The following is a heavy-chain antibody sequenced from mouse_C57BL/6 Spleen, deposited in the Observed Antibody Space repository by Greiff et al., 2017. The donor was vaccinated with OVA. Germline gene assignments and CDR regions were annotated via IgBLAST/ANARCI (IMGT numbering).Heavy chain of an antibody. V-gene: IGHV1-15*01. Sequence: QVQLQQSGAELVRPGASVTLSCTASGYTFTDYEMHWVKQTPVHGLEWIGAIDPETGGTAYNQKFKGKAILTADKSSSTAYMELRSLTSEDSAVYYCTRSGGSKDYFDYWGQGTTLTVSS. CDR1: GYTFTDYE. CDR3: TRSGGSKDYFDY. J-gene: IGHJ2*01. D-gene: IGHD1-1*01. CDR2: IDPETGGT.